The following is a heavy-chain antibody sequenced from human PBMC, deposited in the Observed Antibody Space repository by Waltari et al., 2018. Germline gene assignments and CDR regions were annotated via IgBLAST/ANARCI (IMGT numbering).Heavy chain of an antibody. V-gene: IGHV4-39*01. Sequence: QLQLQESGPGLVKPSETLSLTCTVSGGSISSSRYYWGWIRQPPGKGLEWIGSNYYSGSTYYNPSVKSRVTISGDTSKNQFSLKLSSVTAADTAVYYCARSYGRDWFDPWGQGTLVTVSS. CDR1: GGSISSSRYY. CDR3: ARSYGRDWFDP. CDR2: NYYSGST. D-gene: IGHD3-10*01. J-gene: IGHJ5*02.